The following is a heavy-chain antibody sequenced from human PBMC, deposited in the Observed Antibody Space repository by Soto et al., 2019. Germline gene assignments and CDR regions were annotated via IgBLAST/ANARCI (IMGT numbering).Heavy chain of an antibody. CDR2: INHSGST. V-gene: IGHV4-34*01. CDR1: GGSFSGYY. D-gene: IGHD6-6*01. J-gene: IGHJ6*02. Sequence: LSLTCAVYGGSFSGYYWSWIRQPPGKGLEWIGEINHSGSTNYNPSLKSRVTISVDTSKNQFSLKLSSVTAADTSVYYCARGADIAARPVHYYYGMDVWGQGTTVTVSS. CDR3: ARGADIAARPVHYYYGMDV.